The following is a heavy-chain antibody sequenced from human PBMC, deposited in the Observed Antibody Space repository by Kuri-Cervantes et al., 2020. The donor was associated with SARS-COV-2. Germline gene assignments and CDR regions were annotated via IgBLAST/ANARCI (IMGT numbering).Heavy chain of an antibody. Sequence: LSLTCAASGFTFSSYAMSWVRQAPGKGLEWVSAISGSGGSTYYADSVKGRFTISRDNSKNTLYLQMKSLRAEDTAIYYCAKDLAPSLNWGQGTLVTVSS. CDR3: AKDLAPSLN. CDR2: ISGSGGST. D-gene: IGHD6-6*01. J-gene: IGHJ4*02. V-gene: IGHV3-23*01. CDR1: GFTFSSYA.